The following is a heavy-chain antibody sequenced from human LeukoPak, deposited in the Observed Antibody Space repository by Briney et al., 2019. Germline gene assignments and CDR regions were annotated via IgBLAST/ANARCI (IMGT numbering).Heavy chain of an antibody. V-gene: IGHV5-51*01. CDR3: ARLVEYGGNSEFDY. CDR1: GYSFTSYW. CDR2: IYPGDSDT. J-gene: IGHJ4*02. Sequence: KAGESLKISCQGSGYSFTSYWIGWVRQMPGKGLEWMGIIYPGDSDTRYSPSFQGQVTISADKSISTAYLQWCSLKASDTAMYFCARLVEYGGNSEFDYWGQGTLVTVSS. D-gene: IGHD4-23*01.